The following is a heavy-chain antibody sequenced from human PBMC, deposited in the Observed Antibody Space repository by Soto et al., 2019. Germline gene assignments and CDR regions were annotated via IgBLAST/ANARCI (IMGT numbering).Heavy chain of an antibody. CDR2: IKQDGSEK. CDR3: GGDSGWLFDY. V-gene: IGHV3-7*01. CDR1: GFIFSSYW. D-gene: IGHD6-19*01. J-gene: IGHJ4*02. Sequence: EVQVVESGGGLVQPGGSLRLSCAASGFIFSSYWMNWVRRAPGKGLEWVANIKQDGSEKYYVDSVKGRFTISRDNAKNSVYLQMNSLRVKDTAVYYCGGDSGWLFDYWGQGILVTVSS.